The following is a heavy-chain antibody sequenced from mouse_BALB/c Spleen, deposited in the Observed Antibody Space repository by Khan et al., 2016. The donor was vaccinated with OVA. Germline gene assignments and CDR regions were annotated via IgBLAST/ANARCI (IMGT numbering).Heavy chain of an antibody. Sequence: EVELVESGGGVVKPGGSLKLSCSASGFTFSSFAMSWVRQTPEKRLEWVATISTGGHYTFYPDSVKGRFTISRANARKPRYLQMSSLRSEDTAMYFCARSLVDPYASDYCGQGTSVTVSS. CDR2: ISTGGHYT. D-gene: IGHD2-2*01. CDR1: GFTFSSFA. CDR3: ARSLVDPYASDY. J-gene: IGHJ4*01. V-gene: IGHV5-9-3*01.